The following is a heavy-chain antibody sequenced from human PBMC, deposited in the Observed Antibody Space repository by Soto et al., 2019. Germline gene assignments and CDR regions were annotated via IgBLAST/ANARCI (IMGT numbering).Heavy chain of an antibody. J-gene: IGHJ6*02. V-gene: IGHV4-34*01. CDR2: INHSGST. Sequence: SETLSLTCAVYGGSFSGYYWSWIRQPAGKGLEWIWEINHSGSTNYNPSLKSRVTISVDTSKNQFSLKLSSVTAADTAVYYCARGYKGYGNYYYYGMDVWGQGTTVTVSS. CDR3: ARGYKGYGNYYYYGMDV. CDR1: GGSFSGYY. D-gene: IGHD5-18*01.